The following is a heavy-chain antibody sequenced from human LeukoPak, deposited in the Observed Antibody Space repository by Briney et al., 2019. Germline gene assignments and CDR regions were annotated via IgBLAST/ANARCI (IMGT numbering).Heavy chain of an antibody. CDR2: IKNDGSEE. CDR3: ARAIRGSAVDTGDR. J-gene: IGHJ4*02. D-gene: IGHD3-10*01. Sequence: GGSLRLSCAASGFTFSSYWMRWVRQAPGKGLEGVANIKNDGSEEYYVDTVKGRFTISRDNAKNSLFLQMNSLTVEDTAVYYCARAIRGSAVDTGDRWGQGTLVTVSS. CDR1: GFTFSSYW. V-gene: IGHV3-7*01.